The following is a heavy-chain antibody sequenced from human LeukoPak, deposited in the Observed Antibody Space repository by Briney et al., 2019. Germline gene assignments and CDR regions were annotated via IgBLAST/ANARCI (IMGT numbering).Heavy chain of an antibody. CDR3: ARDYAGLFDY. CDR2: MSSSGSTI. D-gene: IGHD3-10*01. Sequence: RGGSLRLSRVASGFTFSNYEMNWVRQTPGKGLEFVSYMSSSGSTIYYADSVKGRFTISRDNARNSLYLQMNSPRAEDTAIYYCARDYAGLFDYWGQGTLVTVSS. V-gene: IGHV3-48*03. J-gene: IGHJ4*02. CDR1: GFTFSNYE.